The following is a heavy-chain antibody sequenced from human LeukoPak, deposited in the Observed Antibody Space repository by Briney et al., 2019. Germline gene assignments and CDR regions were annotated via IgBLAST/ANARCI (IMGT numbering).Heavy chain of an antibody. V-gene: IGHV3-53*01. CDR1: GFTVSSND. CDR3: ARATLDN. Sequence: GGSLRLSCAVSGFTVSSNDISWVRQAPGKGLEWVSVIYSGGSTKYADSVKARFTISRDNSKNTVYLQMNSLRAEDTAVYYCARATLDNWGQGTLVTVSS. J-gene: IGHJ4*02. CDR2: IYSGGST.